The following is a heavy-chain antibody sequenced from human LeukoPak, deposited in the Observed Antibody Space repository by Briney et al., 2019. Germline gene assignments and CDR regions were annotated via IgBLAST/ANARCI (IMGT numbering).Heavy chain of an antibody. V-gene: IGHV3-7*01. CDR1: GFTLSSYW. D-gene: IGHD3-22*01. Sequence: QPGGSLRLSCAASGFTLSSYWMSWVRQAPGKGLEWVANIKQDGSEKYYVDSVKGRFTISRDNAKNSLYLQMNSLRAEDTAVYYCARGICVHYYDSSGYYYFGYFQHWGQGTLVTVSS. J-gene: IGHJ1*01. CDR3: ARGICVHYYDSSGYYYFGYFQH. CDR2: IKQDGSEK.